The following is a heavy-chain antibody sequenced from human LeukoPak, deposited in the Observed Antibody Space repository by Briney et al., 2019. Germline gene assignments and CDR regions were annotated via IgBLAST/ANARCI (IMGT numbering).Heavy chain of an antibody. D-gene: IGHD4-23*01. J-gene: IGHJ3*02. CDR3: AKGISTVVSWVNAFDI. CDR1: GFTFGDYA. V-gene: IGHV3-49*04. CDR2: IRSKAYGGTT. Sequence: GRSLRLSCTASGFTFGDYAMSWVRQAPGKGLEWVGFIRSKAYGGTTEYAASVKGRFTISRDDSKSIAYLQMNSLKTEDTAVYYCAKGISTVVSWVNAFDIWGQGTMVTVSS.